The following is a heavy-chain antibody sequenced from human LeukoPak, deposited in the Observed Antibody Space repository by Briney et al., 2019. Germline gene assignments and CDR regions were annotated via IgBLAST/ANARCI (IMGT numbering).Heavy chain of an antibody. CDR2: IYYTRST. CDR1: GGYISGFY. J-gene: IGHJ4*02. D-gene: IGHD4-17*01. V-gene: IGHV4-59*12. Sequence: SETLSRTCPLSGGYISGFYWSWIRQHPGKEQDCIGGIYYTRSTSYNLFLKSHVTMSVDSSNNQFSLQVRSVTAADPAVYYCARYGVYGDSDYWGQGTLVTVSS. CDR3: ARYGVYGDSDY.